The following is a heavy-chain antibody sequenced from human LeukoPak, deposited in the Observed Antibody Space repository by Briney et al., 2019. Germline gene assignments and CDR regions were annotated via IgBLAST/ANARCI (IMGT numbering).Heavy chain of an antibody. CDR3: ARDPGGFDY. CDR1: GFTFSSYS. CDR2: INSSSSYK. D-gene: IGHD3-16*01. J-gene: IGHJ4*02. V-gene: IGHV3-21*01. Sequence: GGSLSLSSAASGFTFSSYSMNWVRQPPGKGQEWVSSINSSSSYKYYAHSVKGRFTIYTENAKNSLYLQMNGLSAEDTAVYYCARDPGGFDYWGQGTLVTVSS.